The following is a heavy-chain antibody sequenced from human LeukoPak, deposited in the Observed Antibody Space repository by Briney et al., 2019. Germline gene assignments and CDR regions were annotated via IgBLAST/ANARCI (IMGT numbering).Heavy chain of an antibody. CDR2: ISTSGGSS. D-gene: IGHD3-22*01. V-gene: IGHV3-23*01. J-gene: IGHJ4*02. CDR3: AIMHPYYDGSGYWVQ. CDR1: GFTFSSCA. Sequence: GGSLRLSCAASGFTFSSCAISWVRQAPGKGREWVSGISTSGGSSSYADSVKGRFTISRDNPRNTLYMQMNSLRAEDTALYYCAIMHPYYDGSGYWVQWGQGTLVTVSS.